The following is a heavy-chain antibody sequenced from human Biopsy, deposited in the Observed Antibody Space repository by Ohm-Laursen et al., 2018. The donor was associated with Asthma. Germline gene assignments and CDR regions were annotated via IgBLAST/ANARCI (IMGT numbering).Heavy chain of an antibody. D-gene: IGHD3-9*01. CDR2: INAGNGNA. Sequence: ASVKVSCKASGYTFISYAIHWVRQAPGKRLEWMGWINAGNGNAKYSQKFQGRVTITRDTSASTAYMELSSLRSEDTAVYYCARTYYDFLTGQVIDAFAIWGQGTMVTVSS. V-gene: IGHV1-3*01. CDR1: GYTFISYA. J-gene: IGHJ3*02. CDR3: ARTYYDFLTGQVIDAFAI.